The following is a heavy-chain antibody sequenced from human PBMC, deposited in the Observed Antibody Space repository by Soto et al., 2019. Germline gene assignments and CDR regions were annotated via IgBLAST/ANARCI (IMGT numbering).Heavy chain of an antibody. CDR1: GGSISSGDYY. Sequence: TSETLSLTCTVSGGSISSGDYYWSWIRQPPGKGLEWIGYIYYSGSTYYNPSLKSRVTISVDTSKNQFSLKLSSVTAADTAVYYCARVRTYSSSPWFDPWGQGTPVTVSS. J-gene: IGHJ5*02. CDR3: ARVRTYSSSPWFDP. D-gene: IGHD6-6*01. CDR2: IYYSGST. V-gene: IGHV4-30-4*01.